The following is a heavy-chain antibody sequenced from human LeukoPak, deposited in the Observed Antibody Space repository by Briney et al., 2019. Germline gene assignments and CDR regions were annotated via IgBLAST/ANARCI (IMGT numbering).Heavy chain of an antibody. Sequence: PGGSLRLSCAASGFTFSSYSMNWVRQAPGKGLEWVSSISSSSSYIYYADSVKGRFTISRDNAKNSLYLQMNNLRAEDTAVYYCARGEWLRSHFDYWGQGTLVTVSS. J-gene: IGHJ4*02. D-gene: IGHD5-12*01. CDR2: ISSSSSYI. CDR3: ARGEWLRSHFDY. V-gene: IGHV3-21*01. CDR1: GFTFSSYS.